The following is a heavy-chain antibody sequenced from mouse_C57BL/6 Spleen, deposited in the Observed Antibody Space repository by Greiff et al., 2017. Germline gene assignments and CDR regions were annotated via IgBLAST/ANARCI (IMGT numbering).Heavy chain of an antibody. CDR3: TRPDGYPYWYFDV. CDR2: IDPETGGT. Sequence: QVQLQQSGAELVRPGASVTLSCKASGYTFTDYEMHWVKQTPVHGLEWIGAIDPETGGTAYNQKFKGKAILTADKSSSTAYMELRGLTSEDSAVYYCTRPDGYPYWYFDVWGTGTTVTVSS. D-gene: IGHD2-3*01. CDR1: GYTFTDYE. J-gene: IGHJ1*03. V-gene: IGHV1-15*01.